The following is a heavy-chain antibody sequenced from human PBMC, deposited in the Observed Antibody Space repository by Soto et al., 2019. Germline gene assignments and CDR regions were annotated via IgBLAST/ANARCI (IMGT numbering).Heavy chain of an antibody. D-gene: IGHD1-1*01. V-gene: IGHV3-15*01. CDR1: GFTFKNAW. CDR2: IKSWSDGGTT. Sequence: EGQLVESGGGLVEPGETLRLSCAASGFTFKNAWMSCVRQAPGKGLEWVGRIKSWSDGGTTDYGAPVKGRFSISRDDAKNTLSLQMNSLRTEDTAVYYCTTGTTVAKYYFDFWGQGTLVTVSS. J-gene: IGHJ4*02. CDR3: TTGTTVAKYYFDF.